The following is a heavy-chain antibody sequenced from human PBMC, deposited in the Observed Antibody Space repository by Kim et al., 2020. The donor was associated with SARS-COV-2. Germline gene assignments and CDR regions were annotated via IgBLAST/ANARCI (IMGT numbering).Heavy chain of an antibody. D-gene: IGHD4-17*01. CDR2: IYYSGST. CDR3: ARVERSGDDSGVHY. Sequence: SETLSLTCTVSGGSISSSSYYWGWIRQPPGKGLEWIGTIYYSGSTYYNPSLKSRVTISVDTSKNQFSLKLSSVTAADTAVYYCARVERSGDDSGVHYWGQGTLVTVSS. J-gene: IGHJ4*02. V-gene: IGHV4-39*07. CDR1: GGSISSSSYY.